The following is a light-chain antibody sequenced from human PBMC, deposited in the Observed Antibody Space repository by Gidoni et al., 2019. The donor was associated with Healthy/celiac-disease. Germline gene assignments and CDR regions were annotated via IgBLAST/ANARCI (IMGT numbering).Light chain of an antibody. Sequence: DIVMTQSPDSLAVSLGERATINCKSSQSVLYSSNNKNYLAWYQQKPGQPPKLLIYWASTRESGVPDRFSGSGSGTDFALTISSLKAEDVAVYYGQQYYRTLSTFGQGTRLEIK. CDR1: QSVLYSSNNKNY. CDR3: QQYYRTLST. J-gene: IGKJ5*01. V-gene: IGKV4-1*01. CDR2: WAS.